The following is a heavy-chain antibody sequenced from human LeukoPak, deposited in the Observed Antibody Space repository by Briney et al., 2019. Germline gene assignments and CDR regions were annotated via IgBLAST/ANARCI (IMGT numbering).Heavy chain of an antibody. CDR3: AKYGGSGWVIDN. CDR2: IYYTGAT. D-gene: IGHD6-19*01. CDR1: GGSISSYY. J-gene: IGHJ4*02. V-gene: IGHV4-59*08. Sequence: SETLSLTCTVSGGSISSYYWTWIRQPPGKGLEWIGYIYYTGATSYNPSLKSRVTISVDTSKNQFPLKVTSVTTADTAVYYCAKYGGSGWVIDNWGQGTLVTVSS.